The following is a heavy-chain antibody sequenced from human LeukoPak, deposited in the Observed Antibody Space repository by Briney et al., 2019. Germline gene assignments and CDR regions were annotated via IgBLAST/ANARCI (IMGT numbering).Heavy chain of an antibody. CDR2: IRYDGSNK. J-gene: IGHJ6*03. CDR1: GFTFSSYG. V-gene: IGHV3-30*02. Sequence: GGSLRLSCAASGFTFSSYGMHWVRQAPGKGLEWVAFIRYDGSNKYYADSVKGRFTISRDNSKNTLYLQMNSLRAEDTAVYYCAKVARYYDSSGQYYYYYMDVWGKGTTVTISS. CDR3: AKVARYYDSSGQYYYYYMDV. D-gene: IGHD3-22*01.